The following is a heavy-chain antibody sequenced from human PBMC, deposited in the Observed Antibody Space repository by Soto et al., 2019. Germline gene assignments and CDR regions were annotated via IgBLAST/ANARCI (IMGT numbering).Heavy chain of an antibody. D-gene: IGHD2-2*01. CDR3: ATAMGGIVVVPAAMRLVPWFDP. V-gene: IGHV1-24*01. CDR2: FDPEDGET. CDR1: GYTLTELS. Sequence: GASVKVSCKVSGYTLTELSMHWVRQAPGKGLEWMGGFDPEDGETIYAQKFQGRVTMTEDTSTDTAYMELSSLRSEDTAVYYCATAMGGIVVVPAAMRLVPWFDPWGQGTLVTVSS. J-gene: IGHJ5*02.